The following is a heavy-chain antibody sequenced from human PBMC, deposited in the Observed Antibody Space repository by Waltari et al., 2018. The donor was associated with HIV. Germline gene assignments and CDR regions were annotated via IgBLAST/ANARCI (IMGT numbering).Heavy chain of an antibody. CDR1: GYTFTSYA. V-gene: IGHV1-3*01. CDR3: ARGVVGVNYGWYFDL. Sequence: QVQFVQSGAEVRKPGASVKVSCRASGYTFTSYAIHWVRQAPGQRLEWMGWINAGNGKKRYSQKFQGRLTITRDTSASTAFLDLSSLKSEDTAVYYCARGVVGVNYGWYFDLWGRGTLVTVSS. J-gene: IGHJ2*01. D-gene: IGHD1-7*01. CDR2: INAGNGKK.